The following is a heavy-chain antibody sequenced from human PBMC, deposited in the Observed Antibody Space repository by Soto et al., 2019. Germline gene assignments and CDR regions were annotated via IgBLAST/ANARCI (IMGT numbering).Heavy chain of an antibody. V-gene: IGHV4-30-4*01. Sequence: LSLTCTVSGGSISSGDYYWSWIRQPPGKGLESIGYIYYSGSTYYNPSLKSRLTISIDTSKNQFSLKLNSVTAADTAVYYCARVGSRNAFDIWGQGTMVTVSS. J-gene: IGHJ3*02. CDR2: IYYSGST. CDR1: GGSISSGDYY. CDR3: ARVGSRNAFDI. D-gene: IGHD3-10*01.